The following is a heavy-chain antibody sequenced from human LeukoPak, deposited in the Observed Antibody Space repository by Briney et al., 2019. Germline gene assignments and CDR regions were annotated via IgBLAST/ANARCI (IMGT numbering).Heavy chain of an antibody. J-gene: IGHJ5*02. D-gene: IGHD2-2*02. CDR1: GYTFTGYY. CDR3: ARGFRLSAIEDWFDP. CDR2: ITPNSGGT. V-gene: IGHV1-2*02. Sequence: EASVKVSCKASGYTFTGYYMHWVRLAPGQGLEWMGWITPNSGGTKYAQRFQGRVTMTRDTSISTAYMELSGLRSGDTAVYYCARGFRLSAIEDWFDPWGQGTLVTVSS.